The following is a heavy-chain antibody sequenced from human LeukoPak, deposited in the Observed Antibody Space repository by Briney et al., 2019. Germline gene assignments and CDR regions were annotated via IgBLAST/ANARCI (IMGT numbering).Heavy chain of an antibody. CDR2: INHSGST. J-gene: IGHJ5*02. CDR3: ARGWKGFGQLVLWFDP. V-gene: IGHV4-34*01. D-gene: IGHD6-6*01. CDR1: GGSFSGYY. Sequence: ASETLSLTCAVYGGSFSGYYWSWIRQPPGKGLEWIGEINHSGSTNYNPSLKSRVTISVDTSKNQFSLKLSSVTAADTAVYYCARGWKGFGQLVLWFDPWGQGTLVTVSS.